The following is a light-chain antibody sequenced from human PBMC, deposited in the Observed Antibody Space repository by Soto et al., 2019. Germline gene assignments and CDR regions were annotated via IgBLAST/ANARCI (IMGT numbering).Light chain of an antibody. CDR3: QTWGTGVQV. J-gene: IGLJ2*01. V-gene: IGLV4-69*01. CDR1: SGHSHYA. CDR2: LNSDGSH. Sequence: QPVLTQSPSASASLGASVKLTCTLSSGHSHYAIAWHQQQPEKGPRYLMKLNSDGSHNKGDGIPDRFSGSSSGAERYLTISSRQSEDEADYYCQTWGTGVQVFGGGTKVTVL.